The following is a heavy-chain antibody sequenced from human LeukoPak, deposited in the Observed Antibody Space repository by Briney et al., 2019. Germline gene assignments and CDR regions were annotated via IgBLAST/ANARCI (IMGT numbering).Heavy chain of an antibody. CDR1: GGSLTSSGYY. J-gene: IGHJ3*02. V-gene: IGHV4-39*01. D-gene: IGHD6-19*01. CDR3: GQWLVIRDPFDI. CDR2: FYYSGNT. Sequence: SETLSLTCTDSGGSLTSSGYYCGWIRQPPGKGLEWIGSFYYSGNTYYNPSLKNRVTISVDTSKNQFSLKLNSVTAADTAVYYGGQWLVIRDPFDIWGQGTMVTVSS.